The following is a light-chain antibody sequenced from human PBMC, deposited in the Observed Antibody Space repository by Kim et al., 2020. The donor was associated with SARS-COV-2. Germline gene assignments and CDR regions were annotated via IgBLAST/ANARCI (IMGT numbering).Light chain of an antibody. V-gene: IGLV3-21*04. Sequence: VAPGKPARITCGGNNLGSKSVHWYQQKPGQAPVLVIYYDSDRPSGIPERFSGSNSGNTATLTISRVEAGDEADNYCQVWDSSRDRVFGGGTQLTVL. CDR1: NLGSKS. CDR2: YDS. CDR3: QVWDSSRDRV. J-gene: IGLJ2*01.